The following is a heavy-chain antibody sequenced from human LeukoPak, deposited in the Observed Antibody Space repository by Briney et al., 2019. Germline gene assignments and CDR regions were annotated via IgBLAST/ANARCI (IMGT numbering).Heavy chain of an antibody. V-gene: IGHV1-2*06. D-gene: IGHD6-13*01. Sequence: ASVKVSCKASGYTFTGYYMHWVRQAPGQGLEWMGRINPNSGGTNYAQKFQGRVTMTRDTSISTAYMEPSRLRSDDTAVYYCARDAGRQQLAGGYWGQGTLVTVSS. J-gene: IGHJ4*02. CDR2: INPNSGGT. CDR3: ARDAGRQQLAGGY. CDR1: GYTFTGYY.